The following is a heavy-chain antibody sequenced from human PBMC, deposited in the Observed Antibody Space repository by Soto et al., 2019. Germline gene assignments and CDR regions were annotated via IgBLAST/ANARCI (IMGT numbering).Heavy chain of an antibody. CDR1: GFSFSTSW. CDR2: INQDGIEK. CDR3: TLYGLGISAAAY. D-gene: IGHD4-17*01. J-gene: IGHJ4*02. V-gene: IGHV3-7*03. Sequence: GGSLRLSCAVCGFSFSTSWFSWVRQAPWKGLEWVANINQDGIEKYYADSVKGRLTISRDNTKNSLYLQMNSLRAEDTAVYYCTLYGLGISAAAYWGQRALVTVSS.